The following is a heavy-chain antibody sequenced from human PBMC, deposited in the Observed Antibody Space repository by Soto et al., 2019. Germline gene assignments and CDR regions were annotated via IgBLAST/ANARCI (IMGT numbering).Heavy chain of an antibody. V-gene: IGHV5-10-1*01. CDR1: GYSFASYW. CDR2: IDPSDSYT. J-gene: IGHJ6*02. Sequence: PGESLKISCKGSGYSFASYWISWVRQMTGKGLEWMGRIDPSDSYTNYSPSFQGHVTISADKSISTAYLQWSSLKASDTAMYYCASHLVAGTHYYYGMDVWGQGTTVTVSS. D-gene: IGHD6-19*01. CDR3: ASHLVAGTHYYYGMDV.